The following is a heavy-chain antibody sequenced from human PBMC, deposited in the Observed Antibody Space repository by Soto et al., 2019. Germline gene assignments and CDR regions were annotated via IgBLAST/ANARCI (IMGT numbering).Heavy chain of an antibody. J-gene: IGHJ4*02. V-gene: IGHV4-34*01. D-gene: IGHD5-12*01. Sequence: QVQLQQWGAGLLKPSETLSLTCAVYGGSFSGYYWSWIRQPPRKGLEWIGEINHSRSTNYHPCLKSRVTISVDTSKNQFSPKVSSVTAPDTAVYYCARRGYGGNWGWGQGTLVTVSS. CDR3: ARRGYGGNWG. CDR1: GGSFSGYY. CDR2: INHSRST.